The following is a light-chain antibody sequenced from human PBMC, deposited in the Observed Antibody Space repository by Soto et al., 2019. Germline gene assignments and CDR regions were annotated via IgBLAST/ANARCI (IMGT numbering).Light chain of an antibody. Sequence: SYELTQEPSVSVSPGQTIILTCSGDRLGDKYASWYQHRPGQSPVLVIYQDNRRPSGIPDRFSGSNSGNTATLTISETQAMDEADYYCQVWDCSTVIFGGGTKLTVL. J-gene: IGLJ2*01. CDR3: QVWDCSTVI. V-gene: IGLV3-1*01. CDR2: QDN. CDR1: RLGDKY.